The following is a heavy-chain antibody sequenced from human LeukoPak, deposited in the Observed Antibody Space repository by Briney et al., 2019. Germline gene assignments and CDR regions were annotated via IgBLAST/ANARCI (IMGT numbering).Heavy chain of an antibody. CDR1: GGSISTTNW. Sequence: SETLSLTCTVSGGSISTTNWWNWVRQPPGKGLEWIGSIYYSGSTYYNPSLKSRVTISVDTSKNQFSLKLNSVTATDTAVYYCARHYGPWGQGTLVTVSS. CDR2: IYYSGST. CDR3: ARHYGP. V-gene: IGHV4-39*01. J-gene: IGHJ4*02. D-gene: IGHD3-10*01.